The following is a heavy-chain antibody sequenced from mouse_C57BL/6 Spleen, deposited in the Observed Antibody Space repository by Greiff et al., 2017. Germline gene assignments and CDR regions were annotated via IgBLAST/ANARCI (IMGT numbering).Heavy chain of an antibody. CDR3: AILGTGLAY. V-gene: IGHV1-74*01. CDR2: IYPSDSDT. Sequence: QVQLKQPGAELVKPGASVKVSCKASGYTFTSYWMHWVKQRPGQGLEWIGRIYPSDSDTNYNQKFKGKATLTVDKSSSTAYMQLSSLTSEDSAVYYCAILGTGLAYWGQGTLVTVSA. J-gene: IGHJ3*01. CDR1: GYTFTSYW. D-gene: IGHD4-1*01.